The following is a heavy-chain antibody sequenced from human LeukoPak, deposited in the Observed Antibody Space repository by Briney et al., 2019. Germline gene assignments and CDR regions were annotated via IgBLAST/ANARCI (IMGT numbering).Heavy chain of an antibody. CDR1: GFTFSGSA. D-gene: IGHD6-13*01. V-gene: IGHV3-73*01. Sequence: GGSLKLSCAASGFTFSGSAMHWVRQASGKGLEWVGRIRSKANSYATAYAASVKGRFTISRDDSKNTVYLQMNSLKTEDTAVYYCTRHRLAAAGLGLGYYYYYMDVWGKGTTVTVSS. CDR2: IRSKANSYAT. CDR3: TRHRLAAAGLGLGYYYYYMDV. J-gene: IGHJ6*03.